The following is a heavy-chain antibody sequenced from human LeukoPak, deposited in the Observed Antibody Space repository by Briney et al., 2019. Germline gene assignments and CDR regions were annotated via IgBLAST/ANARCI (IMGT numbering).Heavy chain of an antibody. CDR2: IYHGGGT. J-gene: IGHJ4*02. CDR3: ARGRLDSAMVMVY. D-gene: IGHD5-18*01. V-gene: IGHV4-38-2*02. Sequence: SETLSLTCPVSGYPISSGYHWGWIRQPPGEGLEWMGSIYHGGGTYYNPSLKSRLTVSVDTSKNQFFLKVISVTAADTAVYHCARGRLDSAMVMVYWGQGTLVTVSS. CDR1: GYPISSGYH.